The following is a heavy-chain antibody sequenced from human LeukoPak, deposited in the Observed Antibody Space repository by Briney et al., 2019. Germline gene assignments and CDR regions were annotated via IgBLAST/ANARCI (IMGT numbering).Heavy chain of an antibody. Sequence: GGSLRLSGAASGHTFSSYWMHWVRHAPGKGLVWVSRIDTDGRTTSYADSVKGRFTISRDNVQNTLYLQMNSLRAEDTAVYYCARDVGGAGSYWGQGTLVTVSS. V-gene: IGHV3-74*01. CDR1: GHTFSSYW. CDR3: ARDVGGAGSY. D-gene: IGHD3-10*01. CDR2: IDTDGRTT. J-gene: IGHJ4*02.